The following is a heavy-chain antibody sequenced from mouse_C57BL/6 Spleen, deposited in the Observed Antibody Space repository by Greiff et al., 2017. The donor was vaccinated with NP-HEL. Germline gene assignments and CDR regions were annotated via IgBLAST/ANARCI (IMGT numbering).Heavy chain of an antibody. CDR3: ARRIIRGYFDV. J-gene: IGHJ1*03. D-gene: IGHD1-1*01. V-gene: IGHV5-17*01. Sequence: EVKVVESGGGLVKPGGSLKLSCAASGFTFSDYGMHWVRQAPEKGLEWVAYISSGSSTIYYADTVKGRFTISRDNAKNTLFLQMTSLRSEDTAMYYCARRIIRGYFDVWGTGTTVTVSS. CDR2: ISSGSSTI. CDR1: GFTFSDYG.